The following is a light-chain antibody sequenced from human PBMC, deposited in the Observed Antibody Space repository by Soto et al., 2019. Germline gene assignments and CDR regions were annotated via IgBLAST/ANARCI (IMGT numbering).Light chain of an antibody. Sequence: DIRLTQSPSLLSAALGARVTITSLASQCISSYLALYQQKPGKAPNLLIYAASTLQSGVPSRFSGSESGTEFTLTIISLQPEDFATYYCQQLNTYPLTFGGGTKVDI. CDR1: QCISSY. CDR3: QQLNTYPLT. V-gene: IGKV1-9*01. CDR2: AAS. J-gene: IGKJ4*01.